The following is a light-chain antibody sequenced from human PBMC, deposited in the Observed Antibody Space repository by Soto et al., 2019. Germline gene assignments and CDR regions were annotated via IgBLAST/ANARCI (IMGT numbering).Light chain of an antibody. CDR2: GAY. V-gene: IGKV3-15*01. CDR1: QSISNH. Sequence: EIVMTQSPATLAVSPGESATLSCRASQSISNHLTWYQQKPGQPPRLLIYGAYTRATGIPARFSGSGSGTEFTLTISNVQSEDFAVYYCQQYSGWPYTFGQGTRLETK. J-gene: IGKJ5*01. CDR3: QQYSGWPYT.